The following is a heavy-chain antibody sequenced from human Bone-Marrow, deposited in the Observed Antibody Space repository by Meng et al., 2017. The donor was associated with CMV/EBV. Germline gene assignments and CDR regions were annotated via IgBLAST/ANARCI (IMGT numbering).Heavy chain of an antibody. CDR3: ARGLTRSDY. CDR2: IKQDGSEK. V-gene: IGHV3-7*01. Sequence: GESLKISCAASGFTFSSYWMSWVRQAPGKGLEWVANIKQDGSEKNYVDSVKGRFTISRDNAKNSLYLQMNSLRAEDTAVYYCARGLTRSDYWGHGTLVTVSS. D-gene: IGHD1-14*01. J-gene: IGHJ4*01. CDR1: GFTFSSYW.